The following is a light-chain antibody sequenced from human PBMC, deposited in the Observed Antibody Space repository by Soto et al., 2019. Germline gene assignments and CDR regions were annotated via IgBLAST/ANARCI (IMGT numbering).Light chain of an antibody. V-gene: IGKV3-15*01. CDR3: QQYNNWPIT. Sequence: EIVMTQSPAALSVSPGERATLSCRASQTVLSNLAWYQQKPGQAPRLLIYGASTRATGIPARFSGSGSGTEFTLTISSLQSVDFAVYYCQQYNNWPITFGQGTRLEIK. CDR1: QTVLSN. CDR2: GAS. J-gene: IGKJ5*01.